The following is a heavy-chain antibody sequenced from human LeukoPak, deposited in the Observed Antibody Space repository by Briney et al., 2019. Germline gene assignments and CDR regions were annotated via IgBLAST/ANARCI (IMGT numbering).Heavy chain of an antibody. CDR1: GCIFSQYS. J-gene: IGHJ5*02. Sequence: GGSLRLSCAASGCIFSQYSMNWFRQAPGKVLEWVSHIRSSSETFYADSVKGRFTISRDNARNSLYLQMNNLRGEDTAIYYCARDAGNSGYGCDLWGQGTLVTVSS. D-gene: IGHD5-12*01. CDR3: ARDAGNSGYGCDL. V-gene: IGHV3-48*01. CDR2: IRSSSET.